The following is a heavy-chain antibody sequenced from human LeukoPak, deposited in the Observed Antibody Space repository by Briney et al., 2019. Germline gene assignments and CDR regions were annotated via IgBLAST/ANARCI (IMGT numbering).Heavy chain of an antibody. CDR1: GGSISSSNW. J-gene: IGHJ3*02. CDR2: INQSGST. CDR3: ARPNVHLAFDI. D-gene: IGHD1-1*01. V-gene: IGHV4-4*02. Sequence: PSETLSLTCAVSGGSISSSNWWSWVRQPPGKGLEWIGEINQSGSTNYKSSLKGRLTMSVDTPRNQFSLKLSSVTAADTAVYYCARPNVHLAFDIWGQGTMVIVSS.